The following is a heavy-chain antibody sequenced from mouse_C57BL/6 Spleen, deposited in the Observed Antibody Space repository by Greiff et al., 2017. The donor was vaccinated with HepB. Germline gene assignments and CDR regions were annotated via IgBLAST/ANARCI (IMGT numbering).Heavy chain of an antibody. CDR1: GYTFTSYW. V-gene: IGHV1-64*01. Sequence: QVQLQQSGAELVKPGASVKLSCKASGYTFTSYWMHWVKQRPGQGLEWIGMIHPNSGSTNYNEKFKSKATLTVDKSSSPAYMQLSSLTSEDSAVYYCARLNYDYDLDYWGQGTTLTVSS. D-gene: IGHD2-4*01. CDR3: ARLNYDYDLDY. J-gene: IGHJ2*01. CDR2: IHPNSGST.